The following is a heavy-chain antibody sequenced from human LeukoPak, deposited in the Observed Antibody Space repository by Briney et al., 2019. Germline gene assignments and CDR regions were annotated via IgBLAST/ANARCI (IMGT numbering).Heavy chain of an antibody. CDR3: AKAGQGDN. V-gene: IGHV3-23*01. CDR2: ISGSGGST. CDR1: GFTFTSYV. Sequence: GGSLRLSCAASGFTFTSYVMTWARQAPGKGLEWVSSISGSGGSTWYADSVKGRFTISRDNSKNTIYLQMNSLRAEDTASYYCAKAGQGDNWGQGTLVIVSS. J-gene: IGHJ4*02.